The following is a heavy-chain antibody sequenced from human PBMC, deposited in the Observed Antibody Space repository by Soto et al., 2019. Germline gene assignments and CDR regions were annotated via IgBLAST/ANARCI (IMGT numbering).Heavy chain of an antibody. CDR2: IYYSGST. J-gene: IGHJ4*02. V-gene: IGHV4-31*03. D-gene: IGHD7-27*01. CDR1: GGSISRGGYY. Sequence: QVQLQESGPGLVKPSQTLSLPCTVSGGSISRGGYYWSWIRQHPGKGLEWIGYIYYSGSTYYNPSLMSRVTISVDTSKNQFSLKLSSVTAADTAVYYCARGLSIPTGEHWGQGTLVTVSS. CDR3: ARGLSIPTGEH.